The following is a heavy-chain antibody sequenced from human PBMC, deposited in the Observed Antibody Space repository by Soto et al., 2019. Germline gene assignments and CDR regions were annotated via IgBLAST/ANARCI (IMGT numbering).Heavy chain of an antibody. CDR2: IRSKAYGGTT. CDR1: GFTFGDYA. J-gene: IGHJ6*02. CDR3: TGGVGEESYYYYGMDV. Sequence: GGSLRLSCTASGFTFGDYAMSWFRQAPGKGLEWVGFIRSKAYGGTTEYAASVKGRFTISRDDSKSIAYLQMNSLKTEDTAVYYCTGGVGEESYYYYGMDVWGQGTTVTVSS. D-gene: IGHD1-26*01. V-gene: IGHV3-49*03.